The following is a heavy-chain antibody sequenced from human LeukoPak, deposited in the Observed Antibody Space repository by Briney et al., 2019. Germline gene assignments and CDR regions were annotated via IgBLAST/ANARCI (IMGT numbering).Heavy chain of an antibody. J-gene: IGHJ4*02. CDR1: GFSFSSYS. V-gene: IGHV3-48*04. D-gene: IGHD3-22*01. CDR3: ARGADGITMIVVASNGLDY. Sequence: PGGSLRLSCAASGFSFSSYSMKWVRQAPGKGLEWVSYISSSGSTIYYADSVKGRFTISRDNAKNSLYLQMNSLRAEDTAVYYCARGADGITMIVVASNGLDYWGQGTLVTVSS. CDR2: ISSSGSTI.